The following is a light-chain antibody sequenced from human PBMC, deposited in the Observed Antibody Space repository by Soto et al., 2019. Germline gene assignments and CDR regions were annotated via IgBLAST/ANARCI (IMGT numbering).Light chain of an antibody. J-gene: IGKJ4*01. CDR1: QNLLYSSNNKND. CDR3: HQYYSTPSRT. CDR2: WAS. Sequence: DIVMTQSPDSLAVSLGERATINCKSSQNLLYSSNNKNDLAWYQQKPGQPPKLLIYWASTREAGVPDRFSGSGSETDFTLTISSLQAEYVAVYYCHQYYSTPSRTFGGGTRVEIK. V-gene: IGKV4-1*01.